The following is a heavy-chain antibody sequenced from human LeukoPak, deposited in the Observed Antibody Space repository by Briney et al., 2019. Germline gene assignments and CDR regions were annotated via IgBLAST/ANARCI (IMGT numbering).Heavy chain of an antibody. Sequence: ASAKVSCKASGYTFTSYFMHWVRQAPGQGLERMGIINPSGGSTNYAQKFQGRVTMTRDTSTSTVYMELSSLRSEDTAVYYCARAHYYDSSDYGGIEHWGQGTLVTVSS. D-gene: IGHD3-22*01. J-gene: IGHJ1*01. CDR3: ARAHYYDSSDYGGIEH. CDR2: INPSGGST. V-gene: IGHV1-46*01. CDR1: GYTFTSYF.